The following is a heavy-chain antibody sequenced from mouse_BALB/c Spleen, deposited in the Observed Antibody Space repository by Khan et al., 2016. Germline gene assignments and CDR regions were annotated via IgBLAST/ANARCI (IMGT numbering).Heavy chain of an antibody. CDR1: GDSITSGH. D-gene: IGHD1-2*01. Sequence: VQLKESGPSLAKPSQTLSLTCSVTGDSITSGHWNWIRKFPGNKFDFMGYISHSGDSYYNPSLKSRISITRDTSKNQYYLQLNSVTTEDTDTYYCATWDYYGSAFAYWGQGTLVTVSA. J-gene: IGHJ3*01. CDR3: ATWDYYGSAFAY. V-gene: IGHV3-8*02. CDR2: ISHSGDS.